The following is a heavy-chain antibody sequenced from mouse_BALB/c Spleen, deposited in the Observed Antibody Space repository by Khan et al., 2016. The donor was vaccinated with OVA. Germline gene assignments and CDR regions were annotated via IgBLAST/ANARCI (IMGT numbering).Heavy chain of an antibody. CDR1: GFSLTSYG. D-gene: IGHD2-4*01. V-gene: IGHV2-3*01. CDR2: IWGDGST. J-gene: IGHJ4*01. Sequence: QVQLKHSGPGLVAPSQSLSITCTVSGFSLTSYGVNWVRQPPGKGLEWLGVIWGDGSTNSHSALISRLIIRKDNSKSQVFLQLNSLQTDDTATYCCTKITPDYNSMDYWGQGSSVTVSS. CDR3: TKITPDYNSMDY.